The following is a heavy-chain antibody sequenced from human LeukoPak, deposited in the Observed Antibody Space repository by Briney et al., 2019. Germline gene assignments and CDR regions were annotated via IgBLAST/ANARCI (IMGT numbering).Heavy chain of an antibody. CDR2: ISESGDNT. Sequence: GGSLRLSCAASGFSFESYAMNWVRQAPGKGLEWVSSISESGDNTHYADSVKGRFTISRDNSLNTLYLQMNSLRAEDTAVYYCAKQLVNCWGQGTLVTVSS. V-gene: IGHV3-23*01. J-gene: IGHJ4*02. CDR1: GFSFESYA. D-gene: IGHD6-6*01. CDR3: AKQLVNC.